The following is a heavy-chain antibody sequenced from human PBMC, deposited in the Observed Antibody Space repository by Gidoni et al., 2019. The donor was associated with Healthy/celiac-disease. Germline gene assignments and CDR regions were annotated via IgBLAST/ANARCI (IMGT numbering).Heavy chain of an antibody. V-gene: IGHV4-34*01. D-gene: IGHD3-16*01. CDR2: INHSAST. CDR3: ARLRLTGSTYVRRGGAFDI. CDR1: GGSVEGYD. Sequence: QVQLQQWGAGGVKSAETLSLTGAVYGGSVEGYDGSWIRKPPGNGLEWIWEINHSASTNYNPSLKSRVIISVDTSKHQFSLKLTSVPAADTAVYYCARLRLTGSTYVRRGGAFDIWGQGTIVTVSS. J-gene: IGHJ3*02.